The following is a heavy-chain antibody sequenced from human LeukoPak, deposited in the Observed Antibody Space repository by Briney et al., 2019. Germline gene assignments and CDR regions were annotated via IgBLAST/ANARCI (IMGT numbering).Heavy chain of an antibody. J-gene: IGHJ3*02. CDR2: IYTSGST. CDR3: ARDPKYYYDSTQRLDAFDI. CDR1: GGSISSGSYY. V-gene: IGHV4-61*02. Sequence: SQTLSLTCTVSGGSISSGSYYWSWLRQPAGKGLEWFGRIYTSGSTNYNPSLKSRVTISVDTSKNQFSLKLSSVTAADTAVYYCARDPKYYYDSTQRLDAFDIWGQGTMVTVSS. D-gene: IGHD3-22*01.